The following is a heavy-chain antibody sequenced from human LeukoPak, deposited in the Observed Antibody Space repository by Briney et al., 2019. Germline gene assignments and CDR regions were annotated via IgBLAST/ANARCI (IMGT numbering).Heavy chain of an antibody. CDR2: ISWNSGSI. CDR3: AKDMGEQWLVRAFDI. V-gene: IGHV3-9*01. CDR1: GFNVSSNY. D-gene: IGHD6-19*01. Sequence: PGGSLRLSCAASGFNVSSNYMSWVRQAPGKGLEWVSGISWNSGSIGYADSVKGRFTISRDNAKNSLYLQMNSLRAEDTALYYCAKDMGEQWLVRAFDIWGQGTMVTVSS. J-gene: IGHJ3*02.